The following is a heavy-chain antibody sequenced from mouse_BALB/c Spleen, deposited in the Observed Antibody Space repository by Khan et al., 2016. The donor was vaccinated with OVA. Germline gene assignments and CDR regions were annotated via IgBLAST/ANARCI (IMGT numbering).Heavy chain of an antibody. J-gene: IGHJ2*01. CDR3: ARSGTINTVVATGFDY. CDR2: ISYSGRT. Sequence: EVQLVETGPGLVKPSQSLSLTCTVTGYSITSDYAWNWLRQFPGNQLEWMGYISYSGRTSYNPSLNSRISITRDTSKNQFFLQLNSVTTEVTAKYYCARSGTINTVVATGFDYWGQGTTLTVSS. D-gene: IGHD1-1*01. V-gene: IGHV3-2*02. CDR1: GYSITSDYA.